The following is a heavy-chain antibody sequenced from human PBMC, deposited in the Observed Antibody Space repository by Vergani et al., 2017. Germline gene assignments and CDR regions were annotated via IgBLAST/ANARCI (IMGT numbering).Heavy chain of an antibody. D-gene: IGHD3-10*02. V-gene: IGHV4-38-2*02. J-gene: IGHJ4*02. Sequence: QAQLQESGPGLLKAADTLSLTCDVSGFSITRGYYWGWVRQFPGKGLERIGSVFHLGTVYYNPSLRSRVSISVDAYNVFSLKLTSVTAADTAVYFCVRDLFSRGPFDVWGQGSLVSVSS. CDR2: VFHLGTV. CDR1: GFSITRGYY. CDR3: VRDLFSRGPFDV.